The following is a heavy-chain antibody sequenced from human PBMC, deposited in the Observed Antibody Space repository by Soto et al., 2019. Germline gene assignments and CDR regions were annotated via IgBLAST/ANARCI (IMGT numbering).Heavy chain of an antibody. CDR1: GFTFSSYA. Sequence: QVQLVESGGGVVQPGRSLRLSCAASGFTFSSYAMHWVRQAPGKGLEWVAVISYDGSNKYYADSVKGRFTISRDNSKNTLYLQMNSLRAEDTAVYYCVRGGGMTTVVTPYYWGQGTLVTVSS. J-gene: IGHJ4*02. CDR3: VRGGGMTTVVTPYY. CDR2: ISYDGSNK. V-gene: IGHV3-30-3*01. D-gene: IGHD4-17*01.